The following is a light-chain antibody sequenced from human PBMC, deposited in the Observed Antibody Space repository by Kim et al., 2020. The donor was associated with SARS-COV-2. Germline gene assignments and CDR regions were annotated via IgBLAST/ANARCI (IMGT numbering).Light chain of an antibody. CDR2: KAS. CDR1: QSLSSW. V-gene: IGKV1-5*03. J-gene: IGKJ1*01. Sequence: DIQMTQSPSTLSASVGDRVTITCRASQSLSSWLAWYQQKPGKAPNLLIYKASTLESGVPSRFSGSGSGTEFTLTISSLQPDDFATYYCQQYNSYWTFGQGTKVDIK. CDR3: QQYNSYWT.